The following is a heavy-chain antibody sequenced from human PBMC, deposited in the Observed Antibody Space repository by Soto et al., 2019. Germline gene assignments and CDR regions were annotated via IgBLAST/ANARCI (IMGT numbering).Heavy chain of an antibody. CDR3: ARSQVSTTSLEIYYYYYYGMDV. CDR2: IIPISDTT. V-gene: IGHV1-69*01. J-gene: IGHJ6*02. Sequence: QVQLVKSGAEVKKPGSSVKVSCKASGGTFSSYAISWVRQAPGQGIEWMEGIIPISDTTNYAQKFQGRVTSTEDESTSTAYMALSSLRYEDTAVYYCARSQVSTTSLEIYYYYYYGMDVWGQGTTFTVSS. CDR1: GGTFSSYA. D-gene: IGHD2-2*01.